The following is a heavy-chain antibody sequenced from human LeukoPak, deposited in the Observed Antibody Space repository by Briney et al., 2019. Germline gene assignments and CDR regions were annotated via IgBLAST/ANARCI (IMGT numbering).Heavy chain of an antibody. CDR2: ISSSSSYI. D-gene: IGHD6-19*01. Sequence: GGSLRLSCAASGFTFSSYSMNWVRQAPGKGLEWVSSISSSSSYIYYADSVKGRFTISRDNAKNSLYLQMNSLRAEDTAVYYCARDQSIRGWYGNGKNYFDYWGQGTPVTVSS. CDR1: GFTFSSYS. J-gene: IGHJ4*02. CDR3: ARDQSIRGWYGNGKNYFDY. V-gene: IGHV3-21*01.